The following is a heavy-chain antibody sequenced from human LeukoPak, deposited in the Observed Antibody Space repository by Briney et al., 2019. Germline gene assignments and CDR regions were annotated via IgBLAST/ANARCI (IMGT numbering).Heavy chain of an antibody. V-gene: IGHV1-8*03. CDR1: GYTFTGYY. CDR2: MNPNSGNT. Sequence: GASVKVSCKASGYTFTGYYMHWVRQATGQGLEWMGWMNPNSGNTGYAQKFQGRVTITRNTSISTAYMELSSLRSEDTAVYYCARGRRVDDAFDIWGQGTMVTVSS. J-gene: IGHJ3*02. D-gene: IGHD3-3*01. CDR3: ARGRRVDDAFDI.